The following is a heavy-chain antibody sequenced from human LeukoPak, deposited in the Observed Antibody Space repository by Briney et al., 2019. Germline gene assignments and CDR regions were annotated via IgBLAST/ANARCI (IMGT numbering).Heavy chain of an antibody. D-gene: IGHD6-6*01. Sequence: PGGSLRLSCAASGFTFSSYSMNWVRQAPGKGLEWVSYITSSSGSIYYADSVKGRFTISRDNAKNSLYLQMNSLRAEDTAVYYFARDRGGYSSSSTDYWGQGILVTVSS. CDR3: ARDRGGYSSSSTDY. CDR1: GFTFSSYS. CDR2: ITSSSGSI. V-gene: IGHV3-48*01. J-gene: IGHJ4*02.